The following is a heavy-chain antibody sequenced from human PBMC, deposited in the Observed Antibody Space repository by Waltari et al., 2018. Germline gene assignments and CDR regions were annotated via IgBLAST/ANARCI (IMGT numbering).Heavy chain of an antibody. J-gene: IGHJ3*02. CDR2: IYHSGST. CDR3: ARLPKEVVVVAATHHDAFDI. V-gene: IGHV4-38-2*01. D-gene: IGHD2-15*01. CDR1: GYSISSGYY. Sequence: QVQLQELGPGLVKPSETLSLTCAVSGYSISSGYYWGWIRQPPGKGLEWIGSIYHSGSTYYNPSLKSRVTISVDTSKNQFSLKLSSVTAADTAVYYCARLPKEVVVVAATHHDAFDIWGQGTMVTVSS.